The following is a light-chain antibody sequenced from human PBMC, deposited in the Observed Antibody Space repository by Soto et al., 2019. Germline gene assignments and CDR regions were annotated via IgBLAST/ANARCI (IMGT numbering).Light chain of an antibody. CDR3: QQYGSTPFN. J-gene: IGKJ3*01. V-gene: IGKV3-20*01. CDR1: LSVSSNY. Sequence: EIVETQSPGTLSLSPGERATLSCRASLSVSSNYLAWYQQKPGQAPRLLIYGASSRSSDIPDRFSGNGSGTDFTLIIGRLETEDFAMYYCQQYGSTPFNFDPVTKVYCK. CDR2: GAS.